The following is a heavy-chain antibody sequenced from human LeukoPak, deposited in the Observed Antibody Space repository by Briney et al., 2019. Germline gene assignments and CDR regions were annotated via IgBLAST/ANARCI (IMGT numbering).Heavy chain of an antibody. CDR2: ISTSSDST. Sequence: GGSLRLSCAASGFAFTSYGTTWVRQAPGKGLEWVSTISTSSDSTNYADSVKGRFTISRDNSKNTLYLQMNSLRAEDTAVYYCAKARSMDVWGQGTTVTVSS. CDR1: GFAFTSYG. V-gene: IGHV3-23*01. CDR3: AKARSMDV. J-gene: IGHJ6*02.